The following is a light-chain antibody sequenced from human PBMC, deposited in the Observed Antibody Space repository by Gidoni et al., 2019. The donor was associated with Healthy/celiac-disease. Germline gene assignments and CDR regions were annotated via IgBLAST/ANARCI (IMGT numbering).Light chain of an antibody. J-gene: IGKJ1*01. CDR3: QQSYSTPWT. V-gene: IGKV1-39*01. Sequence: DIQMTQSPSSLSASVGDRVTITCRASQRISSYVNWYQQKPGKAPKLLIYAASSLQSGVPSRFSGSGSGTDFTLTISSLQPEDFATYYCQQSYSTPWTFGQGTKVEIK. CDR2: AAS. CDR1: QRISSY.